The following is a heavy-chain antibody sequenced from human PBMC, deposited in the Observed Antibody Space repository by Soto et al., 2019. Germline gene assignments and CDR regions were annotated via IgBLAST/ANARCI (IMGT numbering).Heavy chain of an antibody. CDR1: GFTFSSYA. CDR2: ISGSGDST. D-gene: IGHD6-19*01. J-gene: IGHJ1*01. CDR3: AKGVPGIAVAGTGYFQH. V-gene: IGHV3-23*01. Sequence: EVPLLESGGGLVQPGGSLRLSCAASGFTFSSYAMSWVRQAPGKGLEWVSGISGSGDSTYYADSAKGRFTIARDNSKNSLYMQMNSLRAEDTAVYYCAKGVPGIAVAGTGYFQHWGQGTLVNVSS.